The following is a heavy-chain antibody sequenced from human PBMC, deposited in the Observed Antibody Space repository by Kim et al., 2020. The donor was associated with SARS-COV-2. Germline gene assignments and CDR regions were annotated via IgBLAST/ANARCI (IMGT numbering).Heavy chain of an antibody. CDR3: AINYASGTYPLDY. D-gene: IGHD3-10*01. CDR2: THYSGST. CDR1: GDSINTYY. J-gene: IGHJ4*02. Sequence: SETLSLTCTVSGDSINTYYWSWIRQPPGKGLEWIAYTHYSGSTNYNPSLKSRVTISIDTAKNKLSLTLTPVTAADTAVYYCAINYASGTYPLDYWGQGTRVTVSS. V-gene: IGHV4-59*08.